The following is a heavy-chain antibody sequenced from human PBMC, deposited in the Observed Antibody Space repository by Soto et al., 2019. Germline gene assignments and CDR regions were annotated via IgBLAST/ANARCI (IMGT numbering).Heavy chain of an antibody. CDR3: AREEAAWPLAYGLDV. J-gene: IGHJ6*02. Sequence: GGSLRLSCAASGFTFSSYAMSWVRQAPGKGLEWVSAISGSGGSTYYADSVKGRFTISRDNARNSLSLQMDSLRVEDTGVYYCAREEAAWPLAYGLDVWGQGTTVTVS. D-gene: IGHD2-15*01. CDR2: ISGSGGST. CDR1: GFTFSSYA. V-gene: IGHV3-23*01.